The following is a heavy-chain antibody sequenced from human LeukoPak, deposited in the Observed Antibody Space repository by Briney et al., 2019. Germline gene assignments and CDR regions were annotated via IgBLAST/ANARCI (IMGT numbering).Heavy chain of an antibody. J-gene: IGHJ4*02. D-gene: IGHD1-7*01. V-gene: IGHV1-18*01. CDR1: GYTFTSYG. CDR3: ARDASITGTTYFDY. Sequence: GASLKVSCKASGYTFTSYGISWVRQAPGQGLEWMGWISAYNGNTNYAQKLQGRVTMTTDTSTSTAYMELRSLRSDDTAVYYCARDASITGTTYFDYWGQGTLVTVSS. CDR2: ISAYNGNT.